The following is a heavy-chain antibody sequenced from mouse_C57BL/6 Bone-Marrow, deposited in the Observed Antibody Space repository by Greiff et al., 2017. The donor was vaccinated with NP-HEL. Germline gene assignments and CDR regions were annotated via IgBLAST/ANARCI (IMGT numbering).Heavy chain of an antibody. J-gene: IGHJ4*01. CDR2: IDPENGDT. D-gene: IGHD1-1*01. CDR3: TTGGSSPYAMDY. CDR1: GFNIKDDY. Sequence: VQLQQSGAELVRPGASVKLSCTVSGFNIKDDYMHWVKQRPEQGLEWIGWIDPENGDTEYASKFQGKATITADTSSNTAYMHLSSLTSEDTAVYYCTTGGSSPYAMDYWGQGTSVTVSS. V-gene: IGHV14-4*01.